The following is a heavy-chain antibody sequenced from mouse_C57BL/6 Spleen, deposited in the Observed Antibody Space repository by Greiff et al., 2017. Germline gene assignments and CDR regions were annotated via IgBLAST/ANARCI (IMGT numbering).Heavy chain of an antibody. Sequence: QVQLQQSGPELVKPGASVKISCKASGYAFSSSWMNWVKQRPGKGLEWIGRIYPGDGDTNYNGKFKGKATLTADKSSSTAYMQLSSLTSEYSAVYFCARGYGSSFYAIDYWGQGTSVTVSS. CDR1: GYAFSSSW. J-gene: IGHJ4*01. V-gene: IGHV1-82*01. CDR3: ARGYGSSFYAIDY. D-gene: IGHD1-1*01. CDR2: IYPGDGDT.